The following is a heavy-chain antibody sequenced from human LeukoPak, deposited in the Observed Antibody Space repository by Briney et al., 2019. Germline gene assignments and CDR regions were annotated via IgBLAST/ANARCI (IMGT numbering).Heavy chain of an antibody. CDR2: INHSGST. CDR1: GGSFSGYY. J-gene: IGHJ6*03. V-gene: IGHV4-34*01. Sequence: SETLSLTCAVYGGSFSGYYWSWIRQPPGKGLEWIGEINHSGSTNYNPSLKSRVTISVDTSKNQFSLKLSSVTAADTAVYYCARRSSLMVRGVIIAHYYYYMDVWGKGTTVTISS. D-gene: IGHD3-10*01. CDR3: ARRSSLMVRGVIIAHYYYYMDV.